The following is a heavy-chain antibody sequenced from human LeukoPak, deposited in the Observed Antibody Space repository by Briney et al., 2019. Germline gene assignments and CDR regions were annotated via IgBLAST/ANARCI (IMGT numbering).Heavy chain of an antibody. Sequence: GGSLRLSCAASGFTFSSYWMHWVRQAAGEGLVWVARINRDGSSTSYADSGKGRFTIPSDNANKPLYLQMNSLRAEDTAVYYCAREMRWLQFGFDYWGQGTLVTVSS. CDR3: AREMRWLQFGFDY. CDR1: GFTFSSYW. D-gene: IGHD5-24*01. J-gene: IGHJ4*02. CDR2: INRDGSST. V-gene: IGHV3-74*01.